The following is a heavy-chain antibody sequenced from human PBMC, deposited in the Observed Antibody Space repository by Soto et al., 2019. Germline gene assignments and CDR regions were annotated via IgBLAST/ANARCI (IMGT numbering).Heavy chain of an antibody. J-gene: IGHJ5*02. Sequence: GGSLRLSCAASGFTFSSYWMHWVRQAPGKGLVWVSRINSDGSSTSYADSVKGRFTISRDNAKNSLYLQMNSLRDEDTAVYYCAREGEGHCISSSCLNWFDPWGQGTMVTVSS. V-gene: IGHV3-74*01. CDR2: INSDGSST. CDR3: AREGEGHCISSSCLNWFDP. D-gene: IGHD2-2*01. CDR1: GFTFSSYW.